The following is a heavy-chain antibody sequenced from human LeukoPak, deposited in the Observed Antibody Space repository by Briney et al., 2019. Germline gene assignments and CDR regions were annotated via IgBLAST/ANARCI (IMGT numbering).Heavy chain of an antibody. CDR2: AYYRSKWYY. D-gene: IGHD6-19*01. J-gene: IGHJ4*02. V-gene: IGHV6-1*01. Sequence: SQTLSLTCAISGDSVSTNNAAWHWLRQSPSRGLEWLGRAYYRSKWYYDYAVSVKSRITINPDTSKNHFSLQLNSVTPEDTALYYCARDPGAGDFDYWARGTLVTVSS. CDR3: ARDPGAGDFDY. CDR1: GDSVSTNNAA.